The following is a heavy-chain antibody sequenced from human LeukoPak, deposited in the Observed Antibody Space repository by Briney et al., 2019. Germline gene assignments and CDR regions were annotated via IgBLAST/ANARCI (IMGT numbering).Heavy chain of an antibody. CDR3: TRDLQLQIGFYG. CDR2: IRNDAYAGTT. V-gene: IGHV3-49*01. Sequence: GGSLRLSCATSGFTFGDYEILWFRRAPGKGWECLGCIRNDAYAGTTAYAASMKGRFTISRDGCTSIAYLQMNSLKTEDTAVYYCTRDLQLQIGFYGWGQGTLVTVSS. D-gene: IGHD6-6*01. J-gene: IGHJ4*02. CDR1: GFTFGDYE.